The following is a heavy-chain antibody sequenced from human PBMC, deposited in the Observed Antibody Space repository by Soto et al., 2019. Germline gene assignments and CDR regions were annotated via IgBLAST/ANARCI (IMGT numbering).Heavy chain of an antibody. V-gene: IGHV3-30*18. Sequence: VGSLRLSCAASGFSFSTYGMHWVRQAPGKGLEWVAVISYDGSNKYYADSVKGRFTISRDNSRNTLYLQMNSLRGEDTAVYHCAKETDYGDYPYYYGMDVWGQGSTVTVSS. CDR2: ISYDGSNK. J-gene: IGHJ6*02. CDR3: AKETDYGDYPYYYGMDV. D-gene: IGHD4-17*01. CDR1: GFSFSTYG.